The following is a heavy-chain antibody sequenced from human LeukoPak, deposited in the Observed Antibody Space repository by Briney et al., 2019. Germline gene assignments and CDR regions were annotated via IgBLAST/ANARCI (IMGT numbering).Heavy chain of an antibody. Sequence: ASVKVSCKASGYTFTSYYMHLVRQAPGQGLEWMGIINPSGGSTSYAQKFQGRVTMTRDTSTSTVYMELSSLRSEDTAVYYCARTSGITGCFDYWGQGTLVTVSS. D-gene: IGHD1-20*01. J-gene: IGHJ4*02. CDR3: ARTSGITGCFDY. V-gene: IGHV1-46*01. CDR2: INPSGGST. CDR1: GYTFTSYY.